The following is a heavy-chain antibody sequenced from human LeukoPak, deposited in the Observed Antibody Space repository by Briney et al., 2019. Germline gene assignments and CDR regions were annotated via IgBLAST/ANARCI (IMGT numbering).Heavy chain of an antibody. CDR2: IYYSGST. J-gene: IGHJ3*02. D-gene: IGHD6-6*01. Sequence: SETLSLTCTVSGDSISSYYWSWIRQPPGKGLEWLGYIYYSGSTNYNPSLKSRVTISVDTSKNQFSLKLSSVAAADTGVYYCAREEGVYSSSSGLESAFDIWGQGTMVTVSS. CDR1: GDSISSYY. CDR3: AREEGVYSSSSGLESAFDI. V-gene: IGHV4-59*01.